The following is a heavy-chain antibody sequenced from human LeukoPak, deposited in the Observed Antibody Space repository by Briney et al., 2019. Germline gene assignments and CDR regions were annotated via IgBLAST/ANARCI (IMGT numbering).Heavy chain of an antibody. CDR2: ISGDGGST. V-gene: IGHV3-43*02. CDR3: AKGPAIVGATDYLY. D-gene: IGHD1-26*01. Sequence: GGSLRLSCAASGFTFDDYAIHWVRQAPGKGLEWVSLISGDGGSTYYADSVKGRFTISRDNSKNTLYLQMNSLRAEDTAVYYCAKGPAIVGATDYLYWGQGTLVTVSS. J-gene: IGHJ4*02. CDR1: GFTFDDYA.